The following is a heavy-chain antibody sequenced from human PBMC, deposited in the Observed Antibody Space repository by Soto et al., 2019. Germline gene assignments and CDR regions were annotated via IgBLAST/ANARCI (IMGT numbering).Heavy chain of an antibody. CDR1: GYTFPNFG. V-gene: IGHV1-18*04. D-gene: IGHD1-26*01. CDR3: GRAWMFSGAHYAY. CDR2: ITPYNGNA. J-gene: IGHJ4*02. Sequence: QVHLVQSGAVVENPGASVKVSCKASGYTFPNFGINWVRQAPGQGLEWMVWITPYNGNANYPQQRQDRLTITPDRSTNTAFLELRSLRSDDSYFAFGGRAWMFSGAHYAYWGQGTRVTVSS.